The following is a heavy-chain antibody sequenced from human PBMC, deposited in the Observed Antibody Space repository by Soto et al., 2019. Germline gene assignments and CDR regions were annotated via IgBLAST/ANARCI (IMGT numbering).Heavy chain of an antibody. V-gene: IGHV3-15*07. D-gene: IGHD3-16*01. J-gene: IGHJ4*02. CDR2: IKSRADGGAT. Sequence: GGSLRLSCATSGFTFNDAWMNWVRQAPGKGLEWVGRIKSRADGGATDYAAPVKGRFTVSRDDSKNTVYLQMNSLKTEDTAVYFCLWGEYGGQGTLETVSS. CDR1: GFTFNDAW. CDR3: LWGEY.